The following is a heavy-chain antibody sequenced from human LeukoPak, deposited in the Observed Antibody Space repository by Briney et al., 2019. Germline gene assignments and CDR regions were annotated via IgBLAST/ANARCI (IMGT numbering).Heavy chain of an antibody. Sequence: GGSLRLSCAASGFTFSSYSMHWVRQAPGKGLGWVSSISSTGTYIYYADSLRGRFTISRDNAKNSLYLQMNNLRAEDTAVYYCARDVGVAVAGTLFDYWGQGTLVTVSS. CDR2: ISSTGTYI. D-gene: IGHD6-19*01. CDR3: ARDVGVAVAGTLFDY. V-gene: IGHV3-21*01. CDR1: GFTFSSYS. J-gene: IGHJ4*02.